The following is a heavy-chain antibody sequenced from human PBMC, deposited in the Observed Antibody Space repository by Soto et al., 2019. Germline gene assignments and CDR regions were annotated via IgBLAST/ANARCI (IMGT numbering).Heavy chain of an antibody. Sequence: EVQLLESGGGLVQPGGSLRLSCAASGFSFSAYVMSWVRQAPGKGLEWVSEISGSGDRTYYADSVKGRFTISRDNSKDTLYLQVNSLRAEDTATYYCSSGRGNWGKFDYWGQGTLVTVSS. CDR1: GFSFSAYV. CDR3: SSGRGNWGKFDY. V-gene: IGHV3-23*01. CDR2: ISGSGDRT. J-gene: IGHJ4*02. D-gene: IGHD7-27*01.